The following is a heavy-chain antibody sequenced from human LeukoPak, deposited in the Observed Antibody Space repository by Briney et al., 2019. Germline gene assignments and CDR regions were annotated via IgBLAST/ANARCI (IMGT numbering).Heavy chain of an antibody. V-gene: IGHV5-51*01. Sequence: GESLKISCKGSGYSFTSYWIGWVRQMPGKGLEWMGIIYPGDSDTRYSPSFQGQATISADKSISTAYLQWSSLKTSDTAMYYCARLDRYGDDSSGCFDYWGQGTLVTVSS. D-gene: IGHD3-22*01. CDR2: IYPGDSDT. CDR1: GYSFTSYW. CDR3: ARLDRYGDDSSGCFDY. J-gene: IGHJ4*02.